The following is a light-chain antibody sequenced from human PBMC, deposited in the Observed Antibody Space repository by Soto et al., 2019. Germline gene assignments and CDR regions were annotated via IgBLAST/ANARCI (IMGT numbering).Light chain of an antibody. CDR3: QQSYS. CDR1: QSISSY. CDR2: AAS. J-gene: IGKJ3*01. V-gene: IGKV1-39*01. Sequence: IRLTQSPSSLSASVGDRVAITCRASQSISSYLNWYQQKPGKAPKLLIYAASSLQSGVPSRFSGSGSGTDFTLTISSLQPEDFATYYCQQSYSFGPGTKVDIK.